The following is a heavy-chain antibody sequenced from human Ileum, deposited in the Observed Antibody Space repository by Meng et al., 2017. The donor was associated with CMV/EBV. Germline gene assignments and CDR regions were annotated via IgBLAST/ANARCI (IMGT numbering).Heavy chain of an antibody. CDR3: ARGPGGFGDFNFDY. J-gene: IGHJ4*02. D-gene: IGHD3-16*01. CDR1: GDSITSFY. Sequence: QVQLRRSGQGLVKPSETLSPPCTVSGDSITSFYWSWIRQPAGKALEWIGRIYHGGSTNYNPSLKSRVTLSVDTSKNQFSMRLTSVTAADTAVYYCARGPGGFGDFNFDYWGQGTLVTVSS. V-gene: IGHV4-4*07. CDR2: IYHGGST.